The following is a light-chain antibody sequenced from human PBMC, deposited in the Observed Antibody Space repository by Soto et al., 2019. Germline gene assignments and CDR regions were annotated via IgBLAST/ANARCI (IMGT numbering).Light chain of an antibody. CDR2: LNSDGSH. Sequence: PVLTQSPSASASLGASVKLTCTLSSGHSSYAIAWHQQQPEKGPRYLMKLNSDGSHNKGDGIPDRFSGSSSGSERYLTISSLQSEDEADYYCQTWGSGIRVVFGGGTKLTVL. J-gene: IGLJ2*01. CDR3: QTWGSGIRVV. V-gene: IGLV4-69*01. CDR1: SGHSSYA.